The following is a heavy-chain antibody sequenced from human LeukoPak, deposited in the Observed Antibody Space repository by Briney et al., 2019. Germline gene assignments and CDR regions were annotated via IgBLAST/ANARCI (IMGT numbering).Heavy chain of an antibody. CDR2: ISSNGGST. Sequence: GGSLRLSCSASGFTFSSYAMHWVRQAPGKGLEYVSAISSNGGSTYYADSVKGRFTISRDNSKNTLYLQMSSLRAEDTAVYYCSKGGGYVRMDVWGQGTTVTVSS. D-gene: IGHD5-12*01. V-gene: IGHV3-64D*06. J-gene: IGHJ6*02. CDR3: SKGGGYVRMDV. CDR1: GFTFSSYA.